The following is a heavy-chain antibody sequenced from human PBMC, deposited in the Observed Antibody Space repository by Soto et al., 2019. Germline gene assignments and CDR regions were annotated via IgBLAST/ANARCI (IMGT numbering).Heavy chain of an antibody. Sequence: GGSLRLSCAASGFTFSYYSMHWVRQAPGKGLEWVSVISYDGTSKYYADSVKGRFTISRDNSKSSLYLQMNTLRPEDTAVYYCARRGDHTLRSGWDWFDTWGQGTLVTVSS. CDR3: ARRGDHTLRSGWDWFDT. V-gene: IGHV3-30-3*01. J-gene: IGHJ5*02. CDR2: ISYDGTSK. CDR1: GFTFSYYS. D-gene: IGHD6-19*01.